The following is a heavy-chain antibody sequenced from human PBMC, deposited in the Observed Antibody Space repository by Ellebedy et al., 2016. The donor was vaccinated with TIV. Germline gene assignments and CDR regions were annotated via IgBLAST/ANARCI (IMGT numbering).Heavy chain of an antibody. CDR2: IYPRDSDT. V-gene: IGHV5-51*01. J-gene: IGHJ4*02. CDR3: ARDSGLDY. D-gene: IGHD1-14*01. Sequence: GESLKISCQGSGYRFSTYWIVWVRQMPGKGLEWMGIIYPRDSDTTYSPSFQGQITISADKSINTAYLQWSSLKASDTAMYYCARDSGLDYWGQGTLVTVSS. CDR1: GYRFSTYW.